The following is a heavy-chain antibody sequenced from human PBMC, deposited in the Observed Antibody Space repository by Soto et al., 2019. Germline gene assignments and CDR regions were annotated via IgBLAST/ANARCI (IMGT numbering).Heavy chain of an antibody. CDR2: IWYDGSNK. CDR1: GFTFSSYG. V-gene: IGHV3-33*01. CDR3: ARDQGGSEWLRSFDY. Sequence: GGSLRLSCAASGFTFSSYGMHWVRQAPGKGLEWVAVIWYDGSNKYYADSVKGRFTISRDNSKNTLYLQMNSLRAEDTAGYYCARDQGGSEWLRSFDYWGQGTLVTVSS. J-gene: IGHJ4*02. D-gene: IGHD5-12*01.